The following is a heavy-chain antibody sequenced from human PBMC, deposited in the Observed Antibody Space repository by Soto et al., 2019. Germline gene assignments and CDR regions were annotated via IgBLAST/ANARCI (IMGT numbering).Heavy chain of an antibody. V-gene: IGHV3-33*01. D-gene: IGHD3-22*01. CDR2: IWYDGSNK. CDR1: GFTFSSYG. CDR3: ARDENYYDSSGDAFDI. Sequence: SGGSVRLSCAASGFTFSSYGMHWVRQAPGKGLEWVAVIWYDGSNKYYADSVKGRFTISRDNSKNTLYLQMNSLRAEDTAVYYCARDENYYDSSGDAFDIWGQGTMVTVSS. J-gene: IGHJ3*02.